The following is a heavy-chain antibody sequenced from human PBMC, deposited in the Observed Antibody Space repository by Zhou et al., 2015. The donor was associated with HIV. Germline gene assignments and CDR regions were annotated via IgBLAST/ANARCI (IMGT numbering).Heavy chain of an antibody. CDR2: IWYDGSNK. J-gene: IGHJ4*02. Sequence: QVQLVESGGGVVQPGRSLRLSCAASGFTFSSYGMHWVRQAPGKGLEWVAVIWYDGSNKYYADSVKGRFSISRDNSKNTVYLQMNSLRAEDTAVYYCAAGRRSSGWVFWGQGTLVTVSS. D-gene: IGHD6-19*01. CDR3: AAGRRSSGWVF. CDR1: GFTFSSYG. V-gene: IGHV3-33*01.